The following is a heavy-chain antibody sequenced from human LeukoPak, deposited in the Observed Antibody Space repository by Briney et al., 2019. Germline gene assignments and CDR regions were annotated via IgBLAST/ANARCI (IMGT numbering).Heavy chain of an antibody. J-gene: IGHJ4*02. Sequence: PSETLSLIYTVSGGSISSGDYYWSWIRQPPGKGLEWIGYIYYSGSTYYNPSLKSRVTISVDTSKNQFSLKLSSVTAADTAVYYCARDRAGITIFGVVGWYFDYWGQGTLVTVSS. CDR2: IYYSGST. CDR1: GGSISSGDYY. V-gene: IGHV4-30-4*01. D-gene: IGHD3-3*01. CDR3: ARDRAGITIFGVVGWYFDY.